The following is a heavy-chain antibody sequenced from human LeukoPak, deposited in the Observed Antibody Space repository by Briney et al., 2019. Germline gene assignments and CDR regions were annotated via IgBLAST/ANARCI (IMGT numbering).Heavy chain of an antibody. CDR2: ISSSSDSI. CDR1: AFTFSNYN. Sequence: GGSLRLSCAASAFTFSNYNMNWVRQAPGKGLEWISYISSSSDSIYYAASVKGRFSISRDKVNHSLYLQMNSLRAEDTAVYYCATDTDSLEIDYWGRGTLVTVSS. V-gene: IGHV3-48*01. CDR3: ATDTDSLEIDY. J-gene: IGHJ4*02.